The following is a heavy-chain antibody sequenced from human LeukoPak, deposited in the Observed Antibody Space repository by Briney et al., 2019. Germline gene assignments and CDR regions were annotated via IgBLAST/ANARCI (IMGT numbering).Heavy chain of an antibody. D-gene: IGHD1-14*01. J-gene: IGHJ6*03. Sequence: SETLSLTCTLSGYSMSSGYYWGWIRQPPGKGLEWIGSIYHSGSTYYNPSLKSRVTISVDTSKNQFSLKLSSVTAADTAVYYCARVYRYYHYYYYMDVWGKGTTVTVSS. CDR3: ARVYRYYHYYYYMDV. CDR1: GYSMSSGYY. V-gene: IGHV4-38-2*02. CDR2: IYHSGST.